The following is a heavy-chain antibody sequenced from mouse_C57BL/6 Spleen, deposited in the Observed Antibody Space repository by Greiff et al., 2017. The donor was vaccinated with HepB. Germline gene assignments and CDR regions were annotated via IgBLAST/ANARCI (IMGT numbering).Heavy chain of an antibody. J-gene: IGHJ4*01. CDR1: GYAFSSYW. CDR2: IYPGDGDT. D-gene: IGHD1-1*01. Sequence: QVQLKESGAELVKPGASVKISCKASGYAFSSYWMNWVKQRPGKGLEWIGQIYPGDGDTNYNGKFKGKATLTADKSSSTAYMQLSSLTSEDSAVYFCARATTVARDYAMDYWGQGTSVTVSS. CDR3: ARATTVARDYAMDY. V-gene: IGHV1-80*01.